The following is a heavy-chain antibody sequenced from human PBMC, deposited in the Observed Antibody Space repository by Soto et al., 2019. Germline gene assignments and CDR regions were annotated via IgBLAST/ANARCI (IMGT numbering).Heavy chain of an antibody. CDR2: IFSNDEK. CDR3: ARILKTGGMILVARWAFDI. Sequence: QVTLKESGPVLVKPTETLTLTCTVSGFSLSDGRVGVSWIRQPPGKALEWLAHIFSNDEKFYSTSLKSRLTISKDTSKSQVVLTMTNMGPVDTATYYCARILKTGGMILVARWAFDIWGQGTMVTVSS. V-gene: IGHV2-26*01. D-gene: IGHD3-22*01. J-gene: IGHJ3*02. CDR1: GFSLSDGRVG.